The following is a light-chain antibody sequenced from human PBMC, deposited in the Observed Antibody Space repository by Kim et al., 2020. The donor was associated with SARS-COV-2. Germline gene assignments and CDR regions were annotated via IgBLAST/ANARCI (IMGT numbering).Light chain of an antibody. CDR3: SSYTSSSTLV. Sequence: GQSITISCTGTRRDVGGYNYVSWYQQHPGNAPKLMIYDVSNRPSGVSNRFSGSKSGNTASLTISGLQAEDEADYYCSSYTSSSTLVFGGGTQLTVL. CDR2: DVS. J-gene: IGLJ2*01. V-gene: IGLV2-14*03. CDR1: RRDVGGYNY.